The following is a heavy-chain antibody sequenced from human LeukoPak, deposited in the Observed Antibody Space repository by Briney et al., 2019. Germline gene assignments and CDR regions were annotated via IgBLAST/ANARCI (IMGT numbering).Heavy chain of an antibody. Sequence: SGESLRLSCAASGFTFSRYTMHWVRQTTGRGLEWVSSISGTRNFIFYAESLKGRFTISRDNANNSVYLQMDTLRAEDTAAYYCARVINGYIDYWGQGTLVTVSS. V-gene: IGHV3-21*06. CDR2: ISGTRNFI. D-gene: IGHD2-8*01. CDR3: ARVINGYIDY. CDR1: GFTFSRYT. J-gene: IGHJ4*02.